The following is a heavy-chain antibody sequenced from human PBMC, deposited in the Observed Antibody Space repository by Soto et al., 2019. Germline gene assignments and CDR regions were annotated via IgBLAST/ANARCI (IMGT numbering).Heavy chain of an antibody. J-gene: IGHJ6*02. CDR2: ISSSSSYI. V-gene: IGHV3-21*01. Sequence: GGSLRLSCAASGFTFSSYSMNWVRQAPGKGLEWVSSISSSSSYIYYADSVKGRFTISRDNAKNSLYLQMNSLRAEDTAVYYCARVGKGGYCSGGSCYSNYYYGMDVWGQGTTVTVSS. CDR3: ARVGKGGYCSGGSCYSNYYYGMDV. D-gene: IGHD2-15*01. CDR1: GFTFSSYS.